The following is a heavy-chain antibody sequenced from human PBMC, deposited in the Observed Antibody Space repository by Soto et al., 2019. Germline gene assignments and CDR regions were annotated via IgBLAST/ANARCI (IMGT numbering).Heavy chain of an antibody. Sequence: SETLSLTCAVYGGSFSGYYWSWIRQPPGKGPEWIGEINHSGSTNYNPSLKSRVTISVDTSKNQFSLKLSSVTAADTAVYYCARGVTSVWGQGTLVTVSS. CDR1: GGSFSGYY. CDR2: INHSGST. V-gene: IGHV4-34*01. J-gene: IGHJ4*02. CDR3: ARGVTSV.